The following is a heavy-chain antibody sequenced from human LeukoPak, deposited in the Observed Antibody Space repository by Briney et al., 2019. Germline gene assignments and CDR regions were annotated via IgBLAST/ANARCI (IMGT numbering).Heavy chain of an antibody. CDR2: ISPYNGNT. CDR1: GYTFINYG. V-gene: IGHV1-18*01. D-gene: IGHD1-26*01. CDR3: AREESIGSYQFLHDN. Sequence: GASVKVSCKASGYTFINYGISWVRQAPGQGLEWMGWISPYNGNTKYLQKFQGRVTMITDTSTSTAYMEVRSLRSDDTAVYYCAREESIGSYQFLHDNWGQGTLVTVSS. J-gene: IGHJ4*02.